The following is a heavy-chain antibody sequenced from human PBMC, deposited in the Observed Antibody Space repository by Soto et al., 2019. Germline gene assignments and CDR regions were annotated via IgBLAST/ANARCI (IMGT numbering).Heavy chain of an antibody. CDR1: GFTVSSNY. V-gene: IGHV3-53*01. Sequence: EVQLVESGGGLIQPGGSLRLSCAVSGFTVSSNYMTWVRQAPGKGLKWVSTIRSDGNTYHADFVKGRFTLSRDNSKNTVYLQMNSLRADDTAVYYCARDGGEGTFDYWGQGTLVTVSS. CDR2: IRSDGNT. CDR3: ARDGGEGTFDY. J-gene: IGHJ4*02. D-gene: IGHD2-21*01.